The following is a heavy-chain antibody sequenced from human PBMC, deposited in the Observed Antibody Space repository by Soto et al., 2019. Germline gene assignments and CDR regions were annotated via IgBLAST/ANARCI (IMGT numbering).Heavy chain of an antibody. CDR2: IYYTGST. CDR1: GGSINRDSYF. CDR3: ARQPLVGSSWYGDEIDY. D-gene: IGHD6-13*01. J-gene: IGHJ4*02. V-gene: IGHV4-39*01. Sequence: SETLSLTCTVSGGSINRDSYFWGWIRQPPGKGLEWIGSIYYTGSTYYNPSLKSRVTISVDTSKNQFSLRLRSVTAADTGVFYCARQPLVGSSWYGDEIDYWGQGTLVTVSS.